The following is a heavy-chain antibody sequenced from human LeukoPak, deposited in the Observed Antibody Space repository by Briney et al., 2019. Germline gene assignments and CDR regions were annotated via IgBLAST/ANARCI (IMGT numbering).Heavy chain of an antibody. CDR1: GFTFSSYG. Sequence: GRSLRLSCAASGFTFSSYGMHWVRQAPGKGLEWVAVIWYDGSNKYQADSVKGRFTISRDDSKNTLYLQMNSLRAEDTAVYYCARAGAPYTNYYVVDYWGQGTLDTVSS. D-gene: IGHD3-10*02. CDR3: ARAGAPYTNYYVVDY. CDR2: IWYDGSNK. V-gene: IGHV3-33*01. J-gene: IGHJ4*02.